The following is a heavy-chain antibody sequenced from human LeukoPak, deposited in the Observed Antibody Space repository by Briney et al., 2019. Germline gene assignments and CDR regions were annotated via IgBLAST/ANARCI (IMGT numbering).Heavy chain of an antibody. Sequence: SETLSLTCAVYGGSFSGYYWSWIRQPPGKGLEWIGEINHSGSTNYNPSLKSRVTISVDTSKNQFSLRLSSVTAADTAVYYCARYHLYDTSGFDYWGQGTLVTVSS. V-gene: IGHV4-34*01. J-gene: IGHJ4*02. CDR1: GGSFSGYY. CDR2: INHSGST. CDR3: ARYHLYDTSGFDY. D-gene: IGHD3-22*01.